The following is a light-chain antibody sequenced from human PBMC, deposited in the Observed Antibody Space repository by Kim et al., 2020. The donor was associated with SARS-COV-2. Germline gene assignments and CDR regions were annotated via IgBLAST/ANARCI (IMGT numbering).Light chain of an antibody. CDR2: WAS. CDR3: HQYYTTPWT. CDR1: QSVLFSTNNKNY. Sequence: ATINCKSSQSVLFSTNNKNYLAWYQQRPGQPPKLLIYWASTRESGVPDRFSGSGSGTDFTLTISSLQAEDVAIYYCHQYYTTPWTFGQGTKVDIK. J-gene: IGKJ1*01. V-gene: IGKV4-1*01.